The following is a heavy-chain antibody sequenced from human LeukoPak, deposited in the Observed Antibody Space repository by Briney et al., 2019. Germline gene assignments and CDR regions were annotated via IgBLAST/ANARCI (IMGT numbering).Heavy chain of an antibody. CDR3: ARDHSSGWYSDYFDY. D-gene: IGHD6-19*01. V-gene: IGHV3-33*01. Sequence: GRSLRLSCAASGFTFSSYGMHWVRQAPGKGLEWVAVIWYDGSNKYYADSVKGRFTISRDDSKNTLYLQMNSLRAEDTAVYYCARDHSSGWYSDYFDYWGQGTLVTVSS. CDR2: IWYDGSNK. J-gene: IGHJ4*02. CDR1: GFTFSSYG.